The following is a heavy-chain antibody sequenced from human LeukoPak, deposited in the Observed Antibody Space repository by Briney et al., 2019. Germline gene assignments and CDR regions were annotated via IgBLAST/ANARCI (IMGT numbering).Heavy chain of an antibody. CDR3: ARDPFFSGTEEEYYYYYYMDV. V-gene: IGHV1-2*02. CDR1: GYTFTGYY. CDR2: INPNSGGT. D-gene: IGHD1-1*01. Sequence: GASVKVSCKASGYTFTGYYMHWVRQAPGQGLEWMGWINPNSGGTNYAQKFQGRVTMTRDTSISTAYMELSRLTSDDTAVYYCARDPFFSGTEEEYYYYYYMDVWGKGTTVTVSS. J-gene: IGHJ6*03.